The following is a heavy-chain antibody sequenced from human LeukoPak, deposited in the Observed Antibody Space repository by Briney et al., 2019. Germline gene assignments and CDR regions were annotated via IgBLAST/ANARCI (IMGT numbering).Heavy chain of an antibody. CDR1: GFTFSSYW. CDR3: TRVYAWHFDY. Sequence: GGSLRLSCAASGFTFSSYWMSWVRQAPGKGLEWVTNIKQDGSEKYYVDSVEGRFTISRDNPKNTLYLQMNSLGAEDTAVYYCTRVYAWHFDYWGQGALVTVSS. J-gene: IGHJ4*02. D-gene: IGHD2-2*01. CDR2: IKQDGSEK. V-gene: IGHV3-7*05.